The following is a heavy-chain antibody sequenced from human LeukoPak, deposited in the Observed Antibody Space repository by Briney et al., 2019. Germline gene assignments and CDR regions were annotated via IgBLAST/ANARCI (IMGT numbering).Heavy chain of an antibody. D-gene: IGHD3-10*01. CDR1: GGSISSYY. V-gene: IGHV4-59*01. J-gene: IGHJ4*02. CDR3: ATYSGSYKRALDY. Sequence: PSETLSLTCTVSGGSISSYYWSWIRQPPGKGLEWVGYIYYSGSTNYNPSLKSRVTISVDTSKNQFSLKLSSVTAADTAVYYCATYSGSYKRALDYWGQGTLVTVSS. CDR2: IYYSGST.